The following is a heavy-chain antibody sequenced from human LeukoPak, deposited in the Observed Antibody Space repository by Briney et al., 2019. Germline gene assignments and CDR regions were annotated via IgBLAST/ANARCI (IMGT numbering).Heavy chain of an antibody. J-gene: IGHJ4*02. CDR3: AKDKAGTIVWYGRWAIGFFDY. Sequence: GGSLRLSCAASGFNFDAYAMHWVRQAPGKGLQWISLISADGSSTYYADSVKGRFTISRDNSKNSLYLQMNSLTTEDTAFYYCAKDKAGTIVWYGRWAIGFFDYWGQGTLLTV. CDR1: GFNFDAYA. CDR2: ISADGSST. D-gene: IGHD6-13*01. V-gene: IGHV3-43*02.